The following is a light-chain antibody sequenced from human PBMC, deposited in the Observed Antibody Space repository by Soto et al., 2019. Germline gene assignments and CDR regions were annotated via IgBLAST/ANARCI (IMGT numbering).Light chain of an antibody. CDR3: QHYDRAPMWT. Sequence: DIQMTQSPSTLPASVGDRVTITCRASQSISNWLAWYQQKPGTAPKVLIYHASNLQSGVPSRFSGSGSGTEFTLTISRLDPEDFAVYYCQHYDRAPMWTFGQGTKVDIK. CDR2: HAS. CDR1: QSISNW. V-gene: IGKV1-5*01. J-gene: IGKJ1*01.